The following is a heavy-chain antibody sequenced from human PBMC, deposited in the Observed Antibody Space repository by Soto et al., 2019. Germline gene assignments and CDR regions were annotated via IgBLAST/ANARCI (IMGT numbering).Heavy chain of an antibody. V-gene: IGHV3-30*03. D-gene: IGHD4-17*01. Sequence: QVQLVESGGGVVQPGRSLRLSCAASGFTFSSYGMHWVRQAPGKGLEWVALISDDGSNKYYADSVKGRFTIARDNSKTTPSLQVSILRVEDKAVYYCARPAVTTYYCYGVDVWGQGTTVTVSS. CDR3: ARPAVTTYYCYGVDV. CDR1: GFTFSSYG. CDR2: ISDDGSNK. J-gene: IGHJ6*02.